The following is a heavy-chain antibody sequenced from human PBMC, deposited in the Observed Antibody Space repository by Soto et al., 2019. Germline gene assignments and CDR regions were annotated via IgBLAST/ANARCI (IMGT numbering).Heavy chain of an antibody. CDR3: ARDTETGTTGEIDY. CDR1: GFTFSSYA. CDR2: ISYDGSNK. Sequence: PGGSLRLSCAASGFTFSSYAMHWVRQAPGKGLEWVAVISYDGSNKYYADSVKGRFTISRDNSKNTLYLQMNSLRAEDTAVYYCARDTETGTTGEIDYWGQGTLVTVSS. D-gene: IGHD1-1*01. V-gene: IGHV3-30-3*01. J-gene: IGHJ4*02.